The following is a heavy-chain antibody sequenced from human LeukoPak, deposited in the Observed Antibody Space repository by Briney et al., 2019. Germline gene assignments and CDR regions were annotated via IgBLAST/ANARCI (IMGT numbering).Heavy chain of an antibody. Sequence: GGSLRLSCAASGFTFDDYAMHWVRQAPGKGLEWVSGISWNSGSIGYADSVKGRFTISRDNAKNSLYLQMNSLRAEDTAVYYCASDYHYDILTGYYYYYGMDVWGQGTTVTVSS. CDR2: ISWNSGSI. V-gene: IGHV3-9*01. J-gene: IGHJ6*02. CDR1: GFTFDDYA. D-gene: IGHD3-9*01. CDR3: ASDYHYDILTGYYYYYGMDV.